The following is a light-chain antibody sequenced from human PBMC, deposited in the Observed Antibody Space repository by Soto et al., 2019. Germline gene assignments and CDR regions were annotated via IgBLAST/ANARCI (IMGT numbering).Light chain of an antibody. CDR1: QSLLHSDGKTY. CDR3: LYHNGYPLT. Sequence: DIVMTQTPLSLSVTPGQPASISCKSSQSLLHSDGKTYLYWYQHKSGKAPQRLIYAASRLQSGVPSRFSGSGSGTEFTLAISSLQPEDFATYYCLYHNGYPLTFGQGTKVDIK. CDR2: AAS. V-gene: IGKV2-29*01. J-gene: IGKJ1*01.